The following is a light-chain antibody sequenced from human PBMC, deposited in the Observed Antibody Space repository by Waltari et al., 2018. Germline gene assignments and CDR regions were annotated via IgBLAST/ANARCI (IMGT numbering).Light chain of an antibody. CDR2: GAS. CDR3: QQYGSSPPT. V-gene: IGKV3-20*01. CDR1: QSVSSSY. Sequence: EIVLTQSPGTLSLSPGERATLSCRASQSVSSSYLAWYQQKPGQAPRLLIDGASSRATGIPDRFSGSWSGTDFTLTISRLEPEDFAVYYCQQYGSSPPTFGQGTKVEIK. J-gene: IGKJ1*01.